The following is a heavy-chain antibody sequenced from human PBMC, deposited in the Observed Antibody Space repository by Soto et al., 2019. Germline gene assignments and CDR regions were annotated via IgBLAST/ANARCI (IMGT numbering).Heavy chain of an antibody. D-gene: IGHD1-26*01. CDR3: ARDDYGIYPY. Sequence: ASVKVSCKASGYTITAYYIHWVRQAPGQGLEWMGWIDPRNGGTVYAQKFQGRVTMTRDTSISTVYMDLSGLGSDDTALYFCARDDYGIYPYWGQGSLVTVSS. CDR1: GYTITAYY. V-gene: IGHV1-2*02. J-gene: IGHJ4*02. CDR2: IDPRNGGT.